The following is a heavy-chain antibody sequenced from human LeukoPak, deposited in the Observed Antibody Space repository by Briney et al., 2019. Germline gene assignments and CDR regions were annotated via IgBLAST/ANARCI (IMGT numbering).Heavy chain of an antibody. CDR1: GFTFDDYA. V-gene: IGHV3-9*01. Sequence: HPGGSLRLSCAASGFTFDDYAMHWVRQVPGKGLEWVSSITWNGGSRGYVDSVKGRFTISRDNAKNSLYLQMNSLRAEDTAVYYCARDSDSYGDAFDIWGQGTMVTVSS. D-gene: IGHD5-18*01. CDR3: ARDSDSYGDAFDI. CDR2: ITWNGGSR. J-gene: IGHJ3*02.